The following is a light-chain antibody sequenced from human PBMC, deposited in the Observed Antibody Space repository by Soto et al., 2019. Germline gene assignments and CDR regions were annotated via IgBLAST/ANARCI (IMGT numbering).Light chain of an antibody. V-gene: IGKV3-20*01. Sequence: EIVLTQSPGTLSLSPGERATLSCRASQSVSNNYLAWYQRKGGQAPRLLIYGASNRATGIPDRFSGSGSETDFTLTISRLEPEDFAVYYCQQYGRSPWTSGQGTKVEFK. CDR1: QSVSNNY. CDR3: QQYGRSPWT. J-gene: IGKJ1*01. CDR2: GAS.